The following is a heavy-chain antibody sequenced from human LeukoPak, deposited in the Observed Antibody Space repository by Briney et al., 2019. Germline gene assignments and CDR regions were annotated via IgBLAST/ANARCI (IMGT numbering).Heavy chain of an antibody. CDR1: GYTFTGYY. Sequence: ASVKVSCKASGYTFTGYYMHWVRQAPGQGLEWMGWVNPNSGGTNYAQKFQGRVTMTRDTSISTAYMELSRLRSDDTAVYYCARDYMDYYDSSGYVTFGCWGQGTLVTVSS. CDR2: VNPNSGGT. V-gene: IGHV1-2*02. D-gene: IGHD3-22*01. J-gene: IGHJ4*02. CDR3: ARDYMDYYDSSGYVTFGC.